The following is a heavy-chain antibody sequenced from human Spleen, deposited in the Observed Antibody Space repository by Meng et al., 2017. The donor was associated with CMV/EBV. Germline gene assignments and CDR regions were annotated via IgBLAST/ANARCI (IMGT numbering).Heavy chain of an antibody. V-gene: IGHV1-2*02. CDR1: GYTFTDCY. CDR2: VNTKSGDT. J-gene: IGHJ6*02. D-gene: IGHD3-3*01. Sequence: ASVKVSCKASGYTFTDCYMHWVRQAPGQGLEWMGWVNTKSGDTSYAQNFQGRVTMTRDTSISTAYMELSRLRSDDTAVYYCARMGALYYDFWSGYQSDNYYYYGMDVWGQGTTVTVSS. CDR3: ARMGALYYDFWSGYQSDNYYYYGMDV.